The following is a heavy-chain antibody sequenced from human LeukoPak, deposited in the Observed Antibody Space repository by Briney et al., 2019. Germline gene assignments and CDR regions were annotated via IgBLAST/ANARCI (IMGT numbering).Heavy chain of an antibody. CDR2: ISSSTTYI. D-gene: IGHD3-22*01. CDR1: GFTFSSYI. V-gene: IGHV3-21*04. J-gene: IGHJ3*02. CDR3: ASSGHYFDYAFDI. Sequence: GGSLTLSCAASGFTFSSYILNCVRHAPGKGVEGSSAISSSTTYIYYVASVKGRFTISRDNAKHSPYLQMNSLRAEDTAVYYCASSGHYFDYAFDIWGQGTKVSVSS.